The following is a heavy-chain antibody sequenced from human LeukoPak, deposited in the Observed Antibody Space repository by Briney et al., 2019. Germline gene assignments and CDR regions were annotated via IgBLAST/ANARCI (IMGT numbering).Heavy chain of an antibody. J-gene: IGHJ4*02. D-gene: IGHD5-12*01. V-gene: IGHV3-15*01. CDR2: IKSKSDGGAT. Sequence: GGSLRLSCAASGFTFRNAWMSWVRQAPGKGLEWVGRIKSKSDGGATGYAAPVKGRFTVSRDDSKNTLYLQMNSLKTEDTALYFCATTKGYTGYDLGYWGQGTLVTVSS. CDR3: ATTKGYTGYDLGY. CDR1: GFTFRNAW.